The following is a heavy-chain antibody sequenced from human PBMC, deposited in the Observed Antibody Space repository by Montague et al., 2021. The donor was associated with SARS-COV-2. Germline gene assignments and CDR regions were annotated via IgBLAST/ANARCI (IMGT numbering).Heavy chain of an antibody. CDR3: ARHDHTDFGNLNWFDP. D-gene: IGHD5-18*01. V-gene: IGHV4-39*01. Sequence: SETLSLTCTVSGDSINSDTAFWGWVRQSPGKGLEWIGSMVYSGRNFYNGALRSRLTISMDTSKNQFSLELGAVTAADTGLYYCARHDHTDFGNLNWFDPWGQGTLVTVSS. CDR2: MVYSGRN. J-gene: IGHJ5*02. CDR1: GDSINSDTAF.